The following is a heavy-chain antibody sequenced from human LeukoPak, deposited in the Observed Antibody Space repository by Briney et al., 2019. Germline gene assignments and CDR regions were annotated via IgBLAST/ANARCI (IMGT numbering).Heavy chain of an antibody. D-gene: IGHD6-19*01. V-gene: IGHV3-73*01. CDR2: IRSKANSYAT. CDR1: GFTFSSYS. CDR3: TRPRAVAAPYYYYMDV. Sequence: GGSLRLSCAASGFTFSSYSMNWVRQASGKGLEWVGRIRSKANSYATAYAASVKGRFTISRDDSKNTAYLQMNSLKTEDTAVYYCTRPRAVAAPYYYYMDVWGKGTTVTVSS. J-gene: IGHJ6*03.